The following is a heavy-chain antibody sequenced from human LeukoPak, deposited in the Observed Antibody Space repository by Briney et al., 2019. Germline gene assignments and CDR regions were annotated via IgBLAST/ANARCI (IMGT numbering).Heavy chain of an antibody. V-gene: IGHV3-23*01. CDR2: ISGSGGST. CDR1: GFTFSSYA. J-gene: IGHJ4*02. CDR3: ATVGYSSWYTFDY. Sequence: GGSLRLSCAASGFTFSSYATSWVRQAPGKGLEWVSAISGSGGSTYYADSVKGRFTISRDNSKNTLYLQMNSLRAEDTAVYYCATVGYSSWYTFDYWGQGTLVTVSS. D-gene: IGHD6-13*01.